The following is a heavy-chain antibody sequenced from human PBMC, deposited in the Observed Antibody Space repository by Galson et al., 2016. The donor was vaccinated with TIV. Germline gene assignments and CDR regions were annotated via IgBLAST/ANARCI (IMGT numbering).Heavy chain of an antibody. V-gene: IGHV5-51*03. Sequence: QSGAEVKEPGESLKISCKGSGYRFSNYWIAWVRQMPGKGLEWMGVIYPVDSDTRYSPSFQGQDTISADKSISTAYLQWNSLKASDSAIYYCARERDSGYAYYFDFWGQGTLVTVSS. CDR3: ARERDSGYAYYFDF. CDR1: GYRFSNYW. J-gene: IGHJ4*02. CDR2: IYPVDSDT. D-gene: IGHD6-25*01.